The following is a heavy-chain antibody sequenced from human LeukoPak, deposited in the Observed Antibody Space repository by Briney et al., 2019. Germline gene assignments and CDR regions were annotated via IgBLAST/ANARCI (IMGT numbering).Heavy chain of an antibody. CDR2: INHSGST. J-gene: IGHJ2*01. Sequence: SETLSLTCAVYGGSFSGYYWSWIRQPPGKGLEWIGEINHSGSTNYNPSLKSRVTISVDTSKDQFSLKLSSVTAADTAVYYCATGPPTYYYDSSGPRDWYFDLWGRGTLVTVSS. D-gene: IGHD3-22*01. CDR3: ATGPPTYYYDSSGPRDWYFDL. V-gene: IGHV4-34*01. CDR1: GGSFSGYY.